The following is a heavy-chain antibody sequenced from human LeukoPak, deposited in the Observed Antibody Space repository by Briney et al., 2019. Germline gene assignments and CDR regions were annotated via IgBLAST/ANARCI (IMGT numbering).Heavy chain of an antibody. D-gene: IGHD6-19*01. CDR2: ISSSSSYT. V-gene: IGHV3-11*06. J-gene: IGHJ6*04. CDR3: ARESYSSTGLDV. Sequence: GGSLRLSCAASGFTFSDYYMSWIRQAPGKGLEWVSYISSSSSYTNYADSVKGLFTISRDNAKNSLYLQMNSLRAEDTAVYYCARESYSSTGLDVWGKGTTVTVSS. CDR1: GFTFSDYY.